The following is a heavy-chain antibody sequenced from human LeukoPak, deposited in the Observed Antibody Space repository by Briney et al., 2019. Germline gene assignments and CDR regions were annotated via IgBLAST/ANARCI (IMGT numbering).Heavy chain of an antibody. D-gene: IGHD6-19*01. CDR2: IYHSGIT. Sequence: SETLSLTCTVSGDSIRSSTYYWGWIRQPPGKGLEWIGSIYHSGITYYNPSLMSRVSISVDTSKKQFSLKVSSVTAADTAVYYCARDISSGWFISIDSWGQGTLVTFSS. CDR3: ARDISSGWFISIDS. CDR1: GDSIRSSTYY. V-gene: IGHV4-39*07. J-gene: IGHJ4*02.